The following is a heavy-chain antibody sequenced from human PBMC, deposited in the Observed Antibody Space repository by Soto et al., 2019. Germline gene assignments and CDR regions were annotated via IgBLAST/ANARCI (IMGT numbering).Heavy chain of an antibody. CDR1: GFTFSSYA. CDR2: ISGSGGST. J-gene: IGHJ4*02. D-gene: IGHD6-19*01. V-gene: IGHV3-23*01. Sequence: EVQLLESGGGLVQPGGSLRLSCAASGFTFSSYAMSWVRQAPGKGLEWVSAISGSGGSTNYADSVKGRFTISRDNSKNTLYLQMNSLRGEDTAVYYCASLIAVAVTKDPSEHPGGFDYWGQGTLVTVSS. CDR3: ASLIAVAVTKDPSEHPGGFDY.